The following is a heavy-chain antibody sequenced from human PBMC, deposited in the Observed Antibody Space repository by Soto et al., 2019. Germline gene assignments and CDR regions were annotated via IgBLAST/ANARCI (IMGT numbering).Heavy chain of an antibody. J-gene: IGHJ6*02. CDR3: STPIFLTCGMDV. Sequence: EVQLVESGGGLVQPGGSLRLSCAASEFTLTNYWMTWVRQAPGKGLEWVANINQEGSDKYYVDSVKGRFTISRDNATNSLSLQITSLRAEETAVSYCSTPIFLTCGMDVWGQGTTVTVSS. CDR2: INQEGSDK. CDR1: EFTLTNYW. D-gene: IGHD3-9*01. V-gene: IGHV3-7*01.